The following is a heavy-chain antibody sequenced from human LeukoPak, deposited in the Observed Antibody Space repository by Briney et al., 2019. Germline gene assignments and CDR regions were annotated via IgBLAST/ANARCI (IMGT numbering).Heavy chain of an antibody. Sequence: GGSLRLSCAASGFTFSSYAMSWVRQAPGKGLEWVSSISSSSSYIYYADSVKGRFTISRDNAKNSLYLQMNSLRAEDTAVYYCARDLEPPYNWNYGYLDYWGQGTLVTVSS. J-gene: IGHJ4*02. V-gene: IGHV3-21*01. CDR3: ARDLEPPYNWNYGYLDY. CDR1: GFTFSSYA. D-gene: IGHD1-7*01. CDR2: ISSSSSYI.